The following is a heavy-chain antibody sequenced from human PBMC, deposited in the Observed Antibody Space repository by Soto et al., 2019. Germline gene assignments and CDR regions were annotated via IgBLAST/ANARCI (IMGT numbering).Heavy chain of an antibody. D-gene: IGHD2-21*02. CDR1: GFSLSTGGVG. V-gene: IGHV2-5*02. Sequence: QITLKESGPTLVKPTQTLTLTCTFSGFSLSTGGVGVGWIRQPPGKALEWPALIYWDDDKRYSPSLKSRLTITKDTSKNQVVLTMTNMDPVDTATYYCAHSRCGGDCLQSYSSHYYYGVDVWGQGTTVTVSS. CDR3: AHSRCGGDCLQSYSSHYYYGVDV. J-gene: IGHJ6*02. CDR2: IYWDDDK.